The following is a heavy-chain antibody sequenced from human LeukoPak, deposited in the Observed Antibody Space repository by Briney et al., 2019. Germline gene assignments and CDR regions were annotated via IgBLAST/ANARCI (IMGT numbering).Heavy chain of an antibody. V-gene: IGHV4-61*02. CDR3: ASHCSGGICYSEFGV. J-gene: IGHJ4*02. Sequence: PSETLSLTCTVSGGSISSGSHYWTWIRQPAGKELEWIGRIYTSGSTYYNPSLKSRVTISVDTSKNQFSMKLSSVTAADTAVYYCASHCSGGICYSEFGVWGQGTLVTVSS. CDR2: IYTSGST. D-gene: IGHD2-15*01. CDR1: GGSISSGSHY.